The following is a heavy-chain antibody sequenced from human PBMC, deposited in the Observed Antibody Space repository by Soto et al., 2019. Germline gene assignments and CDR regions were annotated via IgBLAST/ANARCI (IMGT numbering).Heavy chain of an antibody. V-gene: IGHV1-69*13. Sequence: GASVKVSCKASGGTFSSYAISWVRQAPGQGLEWMGGIIPIFGTANYAQKFQGRVTITADESTSTAYMELSSLRSEDTAVYYCASAPGLPVLDGTWFDPWGQGTLVTVSS. J-gene: IGHJ5*02. CDR3: ASAPGLPVLDGTWFDP. CDR1: GGTFSSYA. CDR2: IIPIFGTA. D-gene: IGHD3-3*02.